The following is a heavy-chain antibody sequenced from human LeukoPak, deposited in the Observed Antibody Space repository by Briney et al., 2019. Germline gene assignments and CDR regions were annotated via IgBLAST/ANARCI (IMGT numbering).Heavy chain of an antibody. Sequence: PGGSLRLSCSASGFTFSSYGMHWVRQAPGKGLEYVSGISNKGGSTYYADSVKGRFTISRDNSKNTLHLQMSSLRADDTAVYYCVKSGTWADFDSWGQGTLVTDSS. CDR2: ISNKGGST. J-gene: IGHJ4*02. CDR3: VKSGTWADFDS. CDR1: GFTFSSYG. D-gene: IGHD1-26*01. V-gene: IGHV3-64D*09.